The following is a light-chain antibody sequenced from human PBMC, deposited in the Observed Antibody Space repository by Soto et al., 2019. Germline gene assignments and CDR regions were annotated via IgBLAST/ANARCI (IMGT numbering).Light chain of an antibody. Sequence: DIQMTQSPSSLSASVGDRVTITCRASQNMNTYLNWYRQKPGKAPEVLIYATSGLQSGVPSRFSGSGSGTDFTLSRSSLQREDFATYYCQQSDSIPITFGQGTRLQIK. J-gene: IGKJ5*01. CDR3: QQSDSIPIT. V-gene: IGKV1-39*01. CDR1: QNMNTY. CDR2: ATS.